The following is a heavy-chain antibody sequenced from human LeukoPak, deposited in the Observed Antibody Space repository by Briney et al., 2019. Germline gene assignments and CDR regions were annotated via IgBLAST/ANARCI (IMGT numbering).Heavy chain of an antibody. CDR3: ARSAGGWIGDYDP. Sequence: GASVKVSCKVSGYTLTELSTHWVRQAPGQGLEWMGWINTNTGNPTYAQGFTGRFVFSLDTSVSTAYLQISSLKAEDTAVYYCARSAGGWIGDYDPWGQGTLVTVSS. CDR1: GYTLTELS. J-gene: IGHJ5*02. V-gene: IGHV7-4-1*02. CDR2: INTNTGNP. D-gene: IGHD3-16*01.